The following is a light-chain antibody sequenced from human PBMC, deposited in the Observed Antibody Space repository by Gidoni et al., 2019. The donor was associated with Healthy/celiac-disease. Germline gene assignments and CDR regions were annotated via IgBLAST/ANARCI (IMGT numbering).Light chain of an antibody. CDR2: CNS. Sequence: QSVLTQPHSVSGAPGPRVTIACTGSSSNIGAGYDVHWYQPLPGTAPKLLIYCNSKRPSGVPDRFSCSKSGTSASLAITGLQAEDEADYYCQSYDSSLSARVFGRGTKLTVL. V-gene: IGLV1-40*01. CDR3: QSYDSSLSARV. CDR1: SSNIGAGYD. J-gene: IGLJ3*02.